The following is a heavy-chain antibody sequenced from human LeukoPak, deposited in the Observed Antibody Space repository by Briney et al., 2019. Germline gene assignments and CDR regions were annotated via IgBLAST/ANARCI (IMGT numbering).Heavy chain of an antibody. CDR1: GYTFTGYY. Sequence: GASVKVSCKASGYTFTGYYMHWVRQAPGQGSEWMGWINAKSGGRNYAQKIQGRVTMTRDTSISTAYMELSRLRSDDTAVYYCARTGRGWFDPWGQGTLVTVSS. D-gene: IGHD3-10*01. J-gene: IGHJ5*02. CDR3: ARTGRGWFDP. CDR2: INAKSGGR. V-gene: IGHV1-2*02.